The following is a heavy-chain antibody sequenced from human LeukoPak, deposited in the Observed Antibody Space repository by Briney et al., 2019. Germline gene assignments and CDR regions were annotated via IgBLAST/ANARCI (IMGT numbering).Heavy chain of an antibody. D-gene: IGHD6-19*01. J-gene: IGHJ4*02. CDR3: AKDLTLIAVAGIDSGFDY. Sequence: PGGSLRLSCAHCVFTFSSYAMSWVRQAPGTGREWVSAICGSGGSTYYADSVKGRFTISRDNSKNTLYLQMNSLRAEDTAVYYCAKDLTLIAVAGIDSGFDYWGQGTLVTVSS. V-gene: IGHV3-23*01. CDR2: ICGSGGST. CDR1: VFTFSSYA.